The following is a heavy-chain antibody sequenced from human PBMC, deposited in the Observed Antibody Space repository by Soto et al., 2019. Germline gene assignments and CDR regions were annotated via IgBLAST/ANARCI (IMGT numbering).Heavy chain of an antibody. J-gene: IGHJ6*02. D-gene: IGHD3-3*01. CDR2: ISYDGSNK. CDR3: ARGPGDFWSGYYTKTGYYYYGMDV. V-gene: IGHV3-30-3*01. CDR1: VFTFSSYA. Sequence: PGGSLRLSCAASVFTFSSYAMHWVRQAPGKGLEWVAVISYDGSNKYYADSVKGRFTISRDNSKSTLYLQMNSLRAEDTAVYYCARGPGDFWSGYYTKTGYYYYGMDVWGQGTTVTVSS.